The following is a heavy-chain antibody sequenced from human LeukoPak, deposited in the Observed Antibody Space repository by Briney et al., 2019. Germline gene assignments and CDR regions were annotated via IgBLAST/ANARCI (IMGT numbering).Heavy chain of an antibody. CDR2: IKQDGSQK. V-gene: IGHV3-7*05. D-gene: IGHD6-19*01. Sequence: PGRSLRLSCAASGFTFSNFWMTWVRQAPGKGLEWVAIIKQDGSQKYYVDSVKGRFTISRDNARNSLYLQMNSLRAEDTAVYWAVAGTTYWGQGTLVTVSS. J-gene: IGHJ4*02. CDR3: VAGTTY. CDR1: GFTFSNFW.